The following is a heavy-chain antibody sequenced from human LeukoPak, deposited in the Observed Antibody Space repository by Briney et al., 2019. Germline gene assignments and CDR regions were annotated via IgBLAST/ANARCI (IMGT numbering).Heavy chain of an antibody. Sequence: SVKVSCKASGGTFSSYAISWVRQAPGQGLEWMGGIIPIFGTANYAQKFQGRVTITADESTSTAYMELSSLRSEDTAVYYCARDHRGYNWFDPWGQGTLVTVSS. J-gene: IGHJ5*02. CDR2: IIPIFGTA. V-gene: IGHV1-69*01. D-gene: IGHD1-14*01. CDR3: ARDHRGYNWFDP. CDR1: GGTFSSYA.